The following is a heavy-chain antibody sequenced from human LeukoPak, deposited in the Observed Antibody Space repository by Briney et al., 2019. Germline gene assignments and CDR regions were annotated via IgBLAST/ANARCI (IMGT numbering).Heavy chain of an antibody. V-gene: IGHV3-7*04. CDR3: ARDPQYFHWLRYFDY. Sequence: GRSLRLSCAASGFTFSNYWMSWVRQAPGKGLEWVANIKVDGSEKYYVDSVKGRFTISRDNAKNSLYLQMNSLRAEDTAVYYCARDPQYFHWLRYFDYWGQGTLVTVSS. CDR1: GFTFSNYW. D-gene: IGHD3-9*01. CDR2: IKVDGSEK. J-gene: IGHJ4*02.